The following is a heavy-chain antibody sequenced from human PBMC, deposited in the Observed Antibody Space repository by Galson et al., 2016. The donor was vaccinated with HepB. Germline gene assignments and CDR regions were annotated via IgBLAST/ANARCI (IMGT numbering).Heavy chain of an antibody. J-gene: IGHJ4*02. V-gene: IGHV1-3*04. CDR1: GYTFSSYT. D-gene: IGHD3-22*01. CDR2: IATGTANT. CDR3: ARAYASGFYAPDY. Sequence: SVKVSCKVSGYTFSSYTVHWVRQAPGQRLEWMGWIATGTANTVYSQKFRGRVTFTRDTSASTAYMELSSLRSEDTAVYYCARAYASGFYAPDYWGQGTLLTVSS.